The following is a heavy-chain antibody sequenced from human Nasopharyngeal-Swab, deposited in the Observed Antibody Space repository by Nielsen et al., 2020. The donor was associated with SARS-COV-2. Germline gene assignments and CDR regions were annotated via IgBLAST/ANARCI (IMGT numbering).Heavy chain of an antibody. CDR3: AKEMPGYSGPGRYNCYFDS. Sequence: WIRQPPGKGLEWVSAISGSGGSTYYADSVEGRFTISRGNSKNTLFLQMSSLRAEDTAVYFCAKEMPGYSGPGRYNCYFDSWGQGAQVTVSS. CDR2: ISGSGGST. J-gene: IGHJ4*02. V-gene: IGHV3-23*01. D-gene: IGHD3-16*02.